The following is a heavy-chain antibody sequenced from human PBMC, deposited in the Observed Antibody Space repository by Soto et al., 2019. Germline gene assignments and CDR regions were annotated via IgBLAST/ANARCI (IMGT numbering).Heavy chain of an antibody. J-gene: IGHJ5*01. CDR1: AYTISNYG. V-gene: IGHV1-18*01. Sequence: QVHLVQSGAEVKKPGASVRVSCKASAYTISNYGIIWVRQAPGQGLEWMGWISAYSGKTNYAQSLQVRVSKTTDTPTNPESMELRSLTAHDTAVYYCASPREMRLDSWSEGTLVYVS. CDR2: ISAYSGKT. CDR3: ASPREMRLDS.